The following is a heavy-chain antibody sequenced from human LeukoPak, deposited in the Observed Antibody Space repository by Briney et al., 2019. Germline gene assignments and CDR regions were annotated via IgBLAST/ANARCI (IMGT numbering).Heavy chain of an antibody. V-gene: IGHV3-9*01. D-gene: IGHD3/OR15-3a*01. Sequence: GGSLRLSCAASGFTFDDYAMHWVRQASGKGLEWVSGISWNSGSIGYADSVKGRFTISRDNAKNSLYLQMNSLRAEDTALYYCAKDTRTGYYNPLFDYWGQGTLVTVSS. J-gene: IGHJ4*02. CDR1: GFTFDDYA. CDR3: AKDTRTGYYNPLFDY. CDR2: ISWNSGSI.